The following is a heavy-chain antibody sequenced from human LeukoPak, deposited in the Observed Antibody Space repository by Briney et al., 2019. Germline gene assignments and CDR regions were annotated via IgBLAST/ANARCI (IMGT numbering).Heavy chain of an antibody. CDR1: GYTXTSYF. Sequence: ASVKVSCTASGYTXTSYFIHWVRQAPGHGLEWMGIINPSGGSTSYAQKFQGRVTMTRDTSTGTVYMELSSLRSEDTAVYYCARGGWLDPWGQGTLVTVSS. CDR2: INPSGGST. CDR3: ARGGWLDP. V-gene: IGHV1-46*01. J-gene: IGHJ5*02.